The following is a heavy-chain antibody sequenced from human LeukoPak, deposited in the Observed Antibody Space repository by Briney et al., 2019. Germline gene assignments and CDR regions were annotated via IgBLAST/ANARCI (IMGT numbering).Heavy chain of an antibody. V-gene: IGHV3-15*01. D-gene: IGHD1-14*01. Sequence: GGSLRLSCAASGFTFSNAWMSWVRQAPGKGLEWVGRIKSKTDGGTTDYAAPVKGRFTISRDDSKNTLYLQMNSLRAEDTAVYYCARHVAARLGGPKPVYYFDYWGQGTLVTVSS. J-gene: IGHJ4*02. CDR1: GFTFSNAW. CDR3: ARHVAARLGGPKPVYYFDY. CDR2: IKSKTDGGTT.